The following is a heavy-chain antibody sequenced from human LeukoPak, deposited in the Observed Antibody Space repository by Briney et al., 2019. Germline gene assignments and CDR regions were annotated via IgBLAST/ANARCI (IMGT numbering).Heavy chain of an antibody. J-gene: IGHJ6*02. CDR3: TRDPIQGVRVYYGMDV. V-gene: IGHV3-7*01. CDR2: INQDGRLI. Sequence: GGSLRLSCAASGLTFSSHWMSWVRQAPGKGPEWVANINQDGRLIYYLQSVKGRFTISRDNAKTSLYLQMNSLRVEDTAVYYCTRDPIQGVRVYYGMDVWGQGTTVTVSS. CDR1: GLTFSSHW.